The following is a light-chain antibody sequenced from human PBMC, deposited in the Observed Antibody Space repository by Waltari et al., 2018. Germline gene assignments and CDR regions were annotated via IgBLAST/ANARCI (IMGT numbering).Light chain of an antibody. J-gene: IGKJ1*01. CDR1: QSIGRY. V-gene: IGKV3-20*01. CDR2: GAS. CDR3: QNHERLPAV. Sequence: SCRAGQSIGRYLVWYQQKPCQAPRLLIYGASSRAAGIPDRFSGSGSGTDFSLTISRLEPEDFAVYYCQNHERLPAVFGQGTKVEIK.